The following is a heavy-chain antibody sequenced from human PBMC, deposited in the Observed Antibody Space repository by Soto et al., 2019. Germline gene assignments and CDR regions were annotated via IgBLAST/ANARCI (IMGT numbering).Heavy chain of an antibody. CDR1: GGSISSSNW. V-gene: IGHV4-4*02. J-gene: IGHJ5*02. D-gene: IGHD1-26*01. Sequence: VQLRQSGPGLVKPSGTLSLTCAVSGGSISSSNWWTWVRQAPGKGLEWIGEIYHSGNTYYNPSLKGRGTRTVDKSNNQFSLKLNSVTAADTAVYYCATLPPRVVASLLPSPTWGQGTLVTVSS. CDR2: IYHSGNT. CDR3: ATLPPRVVASLLPSPT.